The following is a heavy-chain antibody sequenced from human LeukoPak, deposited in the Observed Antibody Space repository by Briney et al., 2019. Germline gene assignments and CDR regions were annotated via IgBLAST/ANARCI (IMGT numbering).Heavy chain of an antibody. CDR1: GFTFSSYS. D-gene: IGHD6-19*01. CDR3: ARDLAVAGTRLSYYYGMDV. V-gene: IGHV3-21*01. CDR2: ISSSSSYI. J-gene: IGHJ6*02. Sequence: PGGSLRLSCAASGFTFSSYSMNWVRQAPVKGLEWVSSISSSSSYIYYADSVKGRFTISRDNAKNSLYLQMNSLRAEDTAVYYCARDLAVAGTRLSYYYGMDVWGQGTTVTVSS.